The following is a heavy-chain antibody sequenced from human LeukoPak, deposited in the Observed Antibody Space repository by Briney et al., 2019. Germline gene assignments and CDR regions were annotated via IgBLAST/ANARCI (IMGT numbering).Heavy chain of an antibody. V-gene: IGHV1-2*02. CDR1: GYTFTGYA. D-gene: IGHD5-24*01. J-gene: IGHJ4*02. CDR3: ARDRYGDGFAHLDY. Sequence: ASVKVSCKASGYTFTGYAIHWVRQAPGQGLEWMGWLTPSGGTNYPQKFQGRVAITWDTSITTAYMDLSRLTSDDTAVYYCARDRYGDGFAHLDYWGQGALVTVSS. CDR2: LTPSGGT.